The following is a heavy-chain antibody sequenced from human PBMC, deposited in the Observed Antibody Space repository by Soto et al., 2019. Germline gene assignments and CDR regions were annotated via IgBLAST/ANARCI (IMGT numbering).Heavy chain of an antibody. CDR1: GYTFTSYG. CDR2: ISDYNGNT. D-gene: IGHD4-4*01. CDR3: ARGSYSKAGRNWFDP. J-gene: IGHJ5*02. Sequence: QVQLVQSGAEVKKPGASVKVSCKASGYTFTSYGISWVRQAPGQGLEWMGWISDYNGNTNYAQKLQGRVTMTTDTSTSTEYMELRSLRSDDTDVYYRARGSYSKAGRNWFDPWGQGTLVTVSS. V-gene: IGHV1-18*04.